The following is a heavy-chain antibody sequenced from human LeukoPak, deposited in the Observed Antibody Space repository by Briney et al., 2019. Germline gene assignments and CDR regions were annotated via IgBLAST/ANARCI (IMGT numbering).Heavy chain of an antibody. CDR2: MYYSGTI. Sequence: PSETLSLTCTVSGGSIGSYYWSWIRQPPGKGLEWIGYMYYSGTIKYNPSLKSRVTISVDTSKNQFSLKLSSVTAADTAMYYCARAWATDYFDYWGQGTLVTVSS. J-gene: IGHJ4*02. CDR3: ARAWATDYFDY. V-gene: IGHV4-59*01. CDR1: GGSIGSYY.